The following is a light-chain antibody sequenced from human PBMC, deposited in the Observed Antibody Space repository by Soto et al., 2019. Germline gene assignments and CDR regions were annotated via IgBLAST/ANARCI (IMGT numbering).Light chain of an antibody. V-gene: IGKV3-20*01. Sequence: ENVLTQSPGTLSLSPGERATLSCRASQTVSGSYVAWYQQKPGQTPRLLIYGASSRATGIPDRFSGSGSETDFTRTISRLEPEDVAVYHCQQYGDSPLTFGGGTKVDIK. CDR3: QQYGDSPLT. CDR2: GAS. CDR1: QTVSGSY. J-gene: IGKJ4*01.